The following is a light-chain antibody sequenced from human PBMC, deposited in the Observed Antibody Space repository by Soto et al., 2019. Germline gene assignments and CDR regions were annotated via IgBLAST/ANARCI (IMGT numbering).Light chain of an antibody. J-gene: IGLJ2*01. Sequence: QSALTQPASVSGSPGQSITISCTGTSSDIGGYNYISWYQQHPGKAPKFIIYDVRNRPSGVSNRFSGSRSGNTASLTISGLRAEDEADYYCSSYTSSNTLVFGGGTKVTVL. CDR2: DVR. CDR3: SSYTSSNTLV. V-gene: IGLV2-14*03. CDR1: SSDIGGYNY.